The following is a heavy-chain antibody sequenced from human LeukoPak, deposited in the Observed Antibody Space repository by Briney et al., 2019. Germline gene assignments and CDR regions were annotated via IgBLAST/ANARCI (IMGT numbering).Heavy chain of an antibody. V-gene: IGHV3-23*01. CDR2: IKSGGYT. J-gene: IGHJ1*01. CDR3: ARDPNGDYIGDFDFQR. Sequence: PGGSLRLSCAASGFTFANYAMVWVRQTPGKGLQWVSAIKSGGYTYYADSVQGRFTMSRDNSKNTLFLQMNSLRAEDTAVYYCARDPNGDYIGDFDFQRWGQGTQVTVSS. D-gene: IGHD4-17*01. CDR1: GFTFANYA.